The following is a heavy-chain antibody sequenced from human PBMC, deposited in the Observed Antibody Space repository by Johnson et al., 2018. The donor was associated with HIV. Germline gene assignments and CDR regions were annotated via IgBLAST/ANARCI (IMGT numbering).Heavy chain of an antibody. J-gene: IGHJ3*02. D-gene: IGHD6-19*01. CDR3: AREYVGQWLGPRHAFDI. CDR1: GFTFSSYA. V-gene: IGHV3-30-3*01. Sequence: VQLVESGGGLVQPGGSPRLSCAASGFTFSSYAMHWVRQAPGKGLEWVAVISYDGSNKYYADSVKGRFTISRDNSKNTLYLQMNSLRAEDTAVYYCAREYVGQWLGPRHAFDIWGQGTMVTVSS. CDR2: ISYDGSNK.